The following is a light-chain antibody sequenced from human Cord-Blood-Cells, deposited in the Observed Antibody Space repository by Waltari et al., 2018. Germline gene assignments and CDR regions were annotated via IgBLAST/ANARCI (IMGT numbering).Light chain of an antibody. CDR1: SSDGGGDNY. Sequence: QSTLTQPASVSVSPRQSITIACTGTSSDGGGDNYVYGYQPHPRKAPKLMIYDVSKRPSGVSNPFSGSKSGNTASLTISGLQAEDEADYYCSSYTSSSTYVVFGGGTKLTVL. CDR3: SSYTSSSTYVV. J-gene: IGLJ2*01. V-gene: IGLV2-14*01. CDR2: DVS.